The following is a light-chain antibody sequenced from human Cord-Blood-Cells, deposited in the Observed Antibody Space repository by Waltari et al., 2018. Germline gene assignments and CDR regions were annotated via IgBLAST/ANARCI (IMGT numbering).Light chain of an antibody. CDR1: QSVLYSSNHKNY. Sequence: DIVMTQSPDSLAVSLGESATINCKSSQSVLYSSNHKNYLAWYHQKPGQPPKLLIYWASTRESGVPDRFSGSGSGTDFTLTISSLQAEDVAVYYCQQYYSTPLTFGGGTKVEIK. V-gene: IGKV4-1*01. CDR3: QQYYSTPLT. J-gene: IGKJ4*01. CDR2: WAS.